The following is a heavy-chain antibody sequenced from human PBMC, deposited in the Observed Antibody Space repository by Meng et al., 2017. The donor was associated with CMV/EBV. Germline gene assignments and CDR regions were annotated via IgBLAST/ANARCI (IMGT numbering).Heavy chain of an antibody. V-gene: IGHV4-39*07. CDR1: GGSISSSSYY. D-gene: IGHD4-11*01. CDR3: ARATTERVGWFDP. CDR2: IYYSGST. Sequence: QLQLQESGPGLVKPSEHLSLTCTVSGGSISSSSYYWGWLRQPPGKGLEWIGSIYYSGSTYYNPSLKSRVTISVDTSKNQFSLKLSSVTAADTAVYYCARATTERVGWFDPWGQGTLVTVSS. J-gene: IGHJ5*02.